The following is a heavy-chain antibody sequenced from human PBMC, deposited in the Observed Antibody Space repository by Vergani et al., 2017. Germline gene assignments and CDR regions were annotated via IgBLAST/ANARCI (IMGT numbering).Heavy chain of an antibody. J-gene: IGHJ6*02. D-gene: IGHD3-16*01. Sequence: QLQLQESGSGLVKPSQTLSLTCAVSGGSISSGGYSWSWIRQPPGKGLEWIGYIYHSGSTYYNPSLKSRVTISVDRSKNQFSLKLSSVTAADTAVYYCASVWGGRGPEEGGMDVWGQGTTVTVSS. CDR1: GGSISSGGYS. CDR2: IYHSGST. CDR3: ASVWGGRGPEEGGMDV. V-gene: IGHV4-30-2*01.